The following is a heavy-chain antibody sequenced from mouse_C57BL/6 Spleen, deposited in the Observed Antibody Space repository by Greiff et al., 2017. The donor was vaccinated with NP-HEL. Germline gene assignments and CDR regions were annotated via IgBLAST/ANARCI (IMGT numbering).Heavy chain of an antibody. J-gene: IGHJ2*01. CDR3: ARGTTVVAGFDY. CDR1: GFNIKNTY. V-gene: IGHV14-3*01. CDR2: IDPANGNT. Sequence: EVQRVESVAELVRPGASVKLSCTASGFNIKNTYMHWVKQRPEQGLEWIGRIDPANGNTKYAPKFQGKATITADTSSNTAYLQLSSLTSEDTAIYYCARGTTVVAGFDYWGQGTTLTVSS. D-gene: IGHD1-1*01.